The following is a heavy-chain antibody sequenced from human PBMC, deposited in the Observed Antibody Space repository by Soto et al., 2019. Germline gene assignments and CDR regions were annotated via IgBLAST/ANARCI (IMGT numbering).Heavy chain of an antibody. D-gene: IGHD3-10*01. Sequence: GGSLRLSCAVSGFSVSSTYMTWVRQAPGKGLEWVSILYSGGSTHYADSVRGRFIISRDNSKNTLYLQMNSLRAEDTAFYYSGTTHYHPSLKSRVTISVDTSKNQFSLKLSSVTAADTAVYYCARHGPFPDKLLWFGEAPLHNWFDPWGQGTLVTVSS. V-gene: IGHV3-66*01. CDR1: GFSVSSTY. J-gene: IGHJ5*02. CDR2: LYSGGST. CDR3: GTTHYHPSLKSRVTISVDTSKNQFSLKLSSVTAADTAVYYCARHGPFPDKLLWFGEAPLHNWFDP.